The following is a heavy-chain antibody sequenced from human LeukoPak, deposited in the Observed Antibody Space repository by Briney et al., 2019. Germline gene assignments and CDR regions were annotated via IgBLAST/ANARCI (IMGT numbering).Heavy chain of an antibody. CDR1: GFTFSSYA. D-gene: IGHD1-26*01. V-gene: IGHV3-30-3*01. CDR3: ARDGSGAPLDY. J-gene: IGHJ4*02. CDR2: ISYDGSNT. Sequence: GKSLRLSCAASGFTFSSYAMHWVRQAPGKGLEWVAVISYDGSNTYYADSMKGRFTISRDNSKNTLFLQVNSLRVEDTAVYYCARDGSGAPLDYWGQGTLVTVSS.